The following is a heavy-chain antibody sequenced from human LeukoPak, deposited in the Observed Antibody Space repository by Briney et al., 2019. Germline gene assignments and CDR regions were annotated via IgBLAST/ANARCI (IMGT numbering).Heavy chain of an antibody. CDR3: ARDGPPGEDSSGYYDY. Sequence: ASVKVSCKASGYTFTSYGISWVRQAPGQGLEWMGWISAYNGNTNYAQKLQGRVTMTTDTSTSTAYMELRSPRSDDTAVYYCARDGPPGEDSSGYYDYWGQGTLVTVSS. D-gene: IGHD3-22*01. V-gene: IGHV1-18*01. CDR2: ISAYNGNT. CDR1: GYTFTSYG. J-gene: IGHJ4*02.